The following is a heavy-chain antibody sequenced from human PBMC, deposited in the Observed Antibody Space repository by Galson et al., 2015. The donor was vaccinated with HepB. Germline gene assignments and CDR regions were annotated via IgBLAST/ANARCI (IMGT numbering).Heavy chain of an antibody. J-gene: IGHJ5*02. Sequence: SLRLSCAASGFIVSSNYMSWVRQAPGKGLEWVSVLYSGGNTYYADSVKGRFTNSRDNSKNTLYLQMNSLRAEGTAVYYCAKGRGFGELGWFDPWGQGTLVTVSS. V-gene: IGHV3-53*01. CDR3: AKGRGFGELGWFDP. CDR1: GFIVSSNY. D-gene: IGHD3-10*01. CDR2: LYSGGNT.